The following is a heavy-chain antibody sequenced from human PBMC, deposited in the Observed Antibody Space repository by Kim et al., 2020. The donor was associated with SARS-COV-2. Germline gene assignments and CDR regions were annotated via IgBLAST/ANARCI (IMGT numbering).Heavy chain of an antibody. V-gene: IGHV5-10-1*01. D-gene: IGHD2-15*01. CDR1: GYSFTSYW. CDR2: IDPSDSYT. Sequence: GESLKISCKGSGYSFTSYWISWVRQMPGKGLEWMGRIDPSDSYTNYSPSFQGHVTISADKSISTAYLQWSSLKASDTAMYYCARLRGYCSGGSCYSFYYGMDVWGQGTTVTVSS. CDR3: ARLRGYCSGGSCYSFYYGMDV. J-gene: IGHJ6*02.